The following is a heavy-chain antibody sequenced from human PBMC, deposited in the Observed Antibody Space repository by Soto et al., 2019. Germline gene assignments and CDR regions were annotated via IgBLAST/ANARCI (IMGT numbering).Heavy chain of an antibody. J-gene: IGHJ5*02. V-gene: IGHV4-59*01. D-gene: IGHD1-26*01. CDR1: GGSISSYY. Sequence: QVQLQESGPGLVKPSETLSLTCTVSGGSISSYYWSWIRQPPGKGLEWIAYIYYSGSTNYNPSLKSRVTISVDTSKKQFSLKLSSVTAADTAVYCCARVLFGRVAWFDPWGQGTLVTVSS. CDR3: ARVLFGRVAWFDP. CDR2: IYYSGST.